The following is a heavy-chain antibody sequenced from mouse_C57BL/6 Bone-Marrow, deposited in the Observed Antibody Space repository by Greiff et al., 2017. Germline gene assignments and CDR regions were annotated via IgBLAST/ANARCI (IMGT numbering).Heavy chain of an antibody. J-gene: IGHJ4*01. CDR3: ARQGEEGYYDYAMDY. CDR1: GFTFSDYG. Sequence: EVQRVESGGGLVQPGGSLKLSCAASGFTFSDYGMAWVRQAPRKGPAWVAFISNLAYSIYYADTVTGRFTISRENAKNTLYLEMSSLRSEDTAMYYCARQGEEGYYDYAMDYWGQGTSVTVSS. CDR2: ISNLAYSI. D-gene: IGHD1-1*02. V-gene: IGHV5-15*01.